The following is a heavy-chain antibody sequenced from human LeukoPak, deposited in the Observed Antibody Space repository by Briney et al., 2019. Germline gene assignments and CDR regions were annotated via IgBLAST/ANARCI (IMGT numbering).Heavy chain of an antibody. V-gene: IGHV4-34*01. Sequence: PSETLSLTCAVYGGSFSGYYWSWIRQPPGKGLEWIGEINHSGSTNYNPSLKSRVTISVDTSKNQFSLKLTSVTAADMAVYYCTRGVVRGRRFSRFDYWGQGTLVTVSS. CDR3: TRGVVRGRRFSRFDY. CDR2: INHSGST. D-gene: IGHD3-10*01. J-gene: IGHJ4*02. CDR1: GGSFSGYY.